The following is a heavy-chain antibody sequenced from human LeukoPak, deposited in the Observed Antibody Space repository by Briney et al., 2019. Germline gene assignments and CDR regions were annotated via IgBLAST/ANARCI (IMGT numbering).Heavy chain of an antibody. Sequence: GESLKISCKGSGYIFTNYLIGWVRQVPGKGLEWMGIIYPGDSDTRYSPSFQGQVTISADKSINTAYLQWSSLKASDTAVYYCARQATNYDSSGYYSYYFDYWGQGTLVTVST. J-gene: IGHJ4*02. D-gene: IGHD3-22*01. V-gene: IGHV5-51*01. CDR1: GYIFTNYL. CDR3: ARQATNYDSSGYYSYYFDY. CDR2: IYPGDSDT.